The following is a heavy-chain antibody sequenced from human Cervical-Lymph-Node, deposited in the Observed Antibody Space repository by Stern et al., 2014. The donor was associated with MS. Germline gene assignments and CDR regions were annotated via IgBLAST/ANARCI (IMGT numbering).Heavy chain of an antibody. CDR3: ARDNDDNGMDV. J-gene: IGHJ6*02. V-gene: IGHV1-69*01. Sequence: QVQLVQSGAEVKKPGSSVKVSCTASGDTFIKFGISWVRQAPGQGLEWMGGVIPLFGTTEYVEKFQGRLTINADESATTVYMELSSLRSEDTAVYYCARDNDDNGMDVWGQGTPVSVSS. CDR1: GDTFIKFG. D-gene: IGHD1-1*01. CDR2: VIPLFGTT.